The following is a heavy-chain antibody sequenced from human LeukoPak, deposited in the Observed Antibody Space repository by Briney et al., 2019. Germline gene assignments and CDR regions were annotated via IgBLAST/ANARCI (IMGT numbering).Heavy chain of an antibody. V-gene: IGHV3-30*01. CDR1: GFTFSSYA. D-gene: IGHD3-22*01. CDR3: ARDNSGSYDSSGYYGY. CDR2: ISYDGSNK. J-gene: IGHJ4*02. Sequence: GGSLRLSCAASGFTFSSYAMHWVRQAPGKGLEWVAVISYDGSNKYYADSVKGRFTISRDNSKNTLYLQMNSLRAEDTAVYYCARDNSGSYDSSGYYGYWGQGTLVNVSS.